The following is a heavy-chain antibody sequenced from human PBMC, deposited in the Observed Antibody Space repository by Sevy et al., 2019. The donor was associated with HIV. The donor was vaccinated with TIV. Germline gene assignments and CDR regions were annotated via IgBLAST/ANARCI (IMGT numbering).Heavy chain of an antibody. V-gene: IGHV3-30*18. J-gene: IGHJ5*02. Sequence: GGSLRLSCAASGFTFSSYGVHWVRQAPGKGLEWVAVISYDGSNKYYADSVKGRFTISRDNSKNTLYLQMNSLRAEDTAVYYCAKDRSVGIAARPGWFDPWGQGTLVTVSS. CDR2: ISYDGSNK. CDR3: AKDRSVGIAARPGWFDP. CDR1: GFTFSSYG. D-gene: IGHD6-6*01.